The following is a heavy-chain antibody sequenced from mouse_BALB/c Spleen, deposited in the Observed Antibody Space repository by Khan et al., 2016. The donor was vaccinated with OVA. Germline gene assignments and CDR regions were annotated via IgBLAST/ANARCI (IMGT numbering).Heavy chain of an antibody. J-gene: IGHJ3*01. CDR1: GYTFTDFA. CDR3: ARGNGNYRFAY. CDR2: ISTYYGDA. Sequence: QVQLKQSGAELVRPGVSVKISCKGSGYTFTDFAMHWVKQSHAKSLEWIGVISTYYGDANYNQKFKGKATMTVDKSSSTAYMDLARLTSEDSAIYYCARGNGNYRFAYWGQGTLVTVSA. D-gene: IGHD2-1*01. V-gene: IGHV1S137*01.